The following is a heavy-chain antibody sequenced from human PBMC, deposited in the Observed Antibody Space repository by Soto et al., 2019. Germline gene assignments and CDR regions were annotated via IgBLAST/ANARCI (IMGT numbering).Heavy chain of an antibody. CDR2: TTAILGTR. CDR1: GDTRSHYG. Sequence: QVQLVQSGAEVKKPGSSVKGSCKASGDTRSHYGVSWVRQVPGQGLEWMGGTTAILGTRDYAQKFQGRITITSDESTTTSYMELNSLPSADTAVYYCAAGDSSDTGDHWGQGTLVTVSS. V-gene: IGHV1-69*01. CDR3: AAGDSSDTGDH. J-gene: IGHJ4*02. D-gene: IGHD5-18*01.